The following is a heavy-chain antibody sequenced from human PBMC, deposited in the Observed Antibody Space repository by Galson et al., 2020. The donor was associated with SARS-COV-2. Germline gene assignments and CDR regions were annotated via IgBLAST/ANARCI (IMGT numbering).Heavy chain of an antibody. CDR1: GFTFSSYS. D-gene: IGHD2-2*01. CDR2: ISSSSSYI. Sequence: TGGSLRLSCAASGFTFSSYSMNWVRQAPGKGLEWVSSISSSSSYIYYADSVKGRFTISRDNAENSLYLQMNSLRAEDTAVYYCAREDIVVVPAAAIDYWGQGTLVTVSS. CDR3: AREDIVVVPAAAIDY. V-gene: IGHV3-21*01. J-gene: IGHJ4*02.